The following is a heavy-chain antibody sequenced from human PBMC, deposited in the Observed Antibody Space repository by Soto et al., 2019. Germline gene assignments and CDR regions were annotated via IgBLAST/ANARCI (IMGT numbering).Heavy chain of an antibody. CDR1: GFPFSSTD. D-gene: IGHD3-9*01. CDR3: AKNSGWLNX. CDR2: IYCSGGTT. J-gene: IGHJ4*02. Sequence: PGGSLRLSCAASGFPFSSTDMTWVRQAPGKGLEWVSAIYCSGGTTYYAYSVKVRFTISRDNSINTVFLKMNRLRADDTALYFCAKNSGWLNXWGQGALVTVSX. V-gene: IGHV3-23*01.